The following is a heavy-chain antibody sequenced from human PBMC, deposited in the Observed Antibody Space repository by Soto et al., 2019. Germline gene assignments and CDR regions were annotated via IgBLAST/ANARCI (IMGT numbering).Heavy chain of an antibody. D-gene: IGHD4-17*01. CDR1: GYTFTSYA. CDR2: IDAGSGNT. Sequence: GASVTVSCKASGYTFTSYALHWVRQAPGQRLEWMGWIDAGSGNTKYSQKFQDRVTIARDTSATTAYMELSSPTFEDTAMYYCARDNGSAVTTFFDYWGQGTQVTVSS. CDR3: ARDNGSAVTTFFDY. J-gene: IGHJ4*02. V-gene: IGHV1-3*01.